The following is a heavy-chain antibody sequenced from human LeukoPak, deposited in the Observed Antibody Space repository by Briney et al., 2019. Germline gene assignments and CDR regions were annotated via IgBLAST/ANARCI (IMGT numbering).Heavy chain of an antibody. CDR3: ARGRKFWYDYYGMDV. CDR1: GGSFSGYY. Sequence: SETLSLTCAVYGGSFSGYYWSWIRQPPGKGLEWIGEINHSGSTNYNPSLKSRVTISVDTSKNQFSLKLSSVTAADTAVYYCARGRKFWYDYYGMDVWGQGTTATVSS. CDR2: INHSGST. V-gene: IGHV4-34*01. J-gene: IGHJ6*02.